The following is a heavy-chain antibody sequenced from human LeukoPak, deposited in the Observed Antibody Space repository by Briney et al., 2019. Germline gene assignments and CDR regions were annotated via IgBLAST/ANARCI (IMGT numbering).Heavy chain of an antibody. Sequence: GGSLRLSCAASGFTFSTYEMNWVRQAPGKGLEWVSYISSSGTTIYYADSVKGRFTISRDNSKNTLYLQMNSLRAEDSAVYYCARDPGYDYGYDYWGQGTLVTVSS. CDR2: ISSSGTTI. J-gene: IGHJ4*02. V-gene: IGHV3-48*03. D-gene: IGHD5-18*01. CDR3: ARDPGYDYGYDY. CDR1: GFTFSTYE.